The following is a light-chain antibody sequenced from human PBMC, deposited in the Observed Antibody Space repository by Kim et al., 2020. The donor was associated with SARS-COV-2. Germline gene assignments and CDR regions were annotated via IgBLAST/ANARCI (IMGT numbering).Light chain of an antibody. CDR3: QQYGTSPTT. CDR1: QSVSSTY. V-gene: IGKV3-20*01. J-gene: IGKJ5*01. CDR2: VAS. Sequence: EIVLTQSPVTLSLSPGEGATLSCRASQSVSSTYLAWYQQKPGQAPRLLIYVASSRATGIPDRFSGSGSGTDFTLTISRLEPEDFAVYYCQQYGTSPTTFGQGTRLEIK.